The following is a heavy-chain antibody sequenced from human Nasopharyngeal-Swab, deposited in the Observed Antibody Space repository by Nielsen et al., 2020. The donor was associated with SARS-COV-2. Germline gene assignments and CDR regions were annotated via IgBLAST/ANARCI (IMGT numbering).Heavy chain of an antibody. CDR2: ISPGSDSM. CDR3: TTDFYFDY. Sequence: VRQMPGKGLEWLSYISPGSDSMSYADSVKGRFTISRDNAKNSLYLQMDSLKTEDTALYYCTTDFYFDYWGQGTLVTVSS. V-gene: IGHV3-48*03. J-gene: IGHJ4*02.